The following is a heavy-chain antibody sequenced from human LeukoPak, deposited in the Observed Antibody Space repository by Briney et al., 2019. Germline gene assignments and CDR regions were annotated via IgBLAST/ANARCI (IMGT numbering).Heavy chain of an antibody. V-gene: IGHV3-48*01. J-gene: IGHJ6*02. Sequence: GGSLRLSCAASGFTFSSYSMTWVRQAPGKGLEWVSYISPSSGTISYADSVKGRFTISRGNAKNSLYLQMNSLRAEDTAVYYCAREGVVVIATTRFTYYGMDVWGQGTTVTVSS. CDR1: GFTFSSYS. D-gene: IGHD2-15*01. CDR2: ISPSSGTI. CDR3: AREGVVVIATTRFTYYGMDV.